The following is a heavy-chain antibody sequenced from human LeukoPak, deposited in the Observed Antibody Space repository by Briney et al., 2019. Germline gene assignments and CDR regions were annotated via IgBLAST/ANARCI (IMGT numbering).Heavy chain of an antibody. CDR1: EFTFSNYA. Sequence: GGSLRLSCAASEFTFSNYAMHWVRQAPGKGLEWVAVISYDGSNKYYADSVKGRFTISRDNSQNTLYLQMNSLRAEDTVVYYCARVDGGSSSWYFSYYYMDVWGKGTTVTVSS. CDR2: ISYDGSNK. V-gene: IGHV3-30*04. CDR3: ARVDGGSSSWYFSYYYMDV. D-gene: IGHD6-13*01. J-gene: IGHJ6*03.